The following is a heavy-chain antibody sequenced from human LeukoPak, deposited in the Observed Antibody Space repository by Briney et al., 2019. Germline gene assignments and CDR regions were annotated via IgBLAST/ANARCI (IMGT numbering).Heavy chain of an antibody. CDR2: IYYSGST. CDR1: GGSISSSSYY. D-gene: IGHD1-26*01. J-gene: IGHJ4*02. CDR3: ASFPLDYYDPVDY. Sequence: SETLSLTCTVSGGSISSSSYYWGWIRQPPGKGLEGIGSIYYSGSTYYNPSLKSRVTISVDTSKNQFSLKLSSVTAADTAVYYCASFPLDYYDPVDYWGQGTLVTVSS. V-gene: IGHV4-39*01.